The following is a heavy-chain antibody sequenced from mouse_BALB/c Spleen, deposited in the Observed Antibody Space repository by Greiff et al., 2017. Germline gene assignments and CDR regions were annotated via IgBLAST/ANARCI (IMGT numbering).Heavy chain of an antibody. CDR3: ARSYGSHWYFDV. D-gene: IGHD2-2*01. Sequence: VQLKQSGPELVKPGASVKISCKASGYSFTGYYMHWVKQSHVKSLEWIGRINPYNGATSYNQNFKDKASLTVDKSSSTAYMELHSLTSEDSAVYYCARSYGSHWYFDVWGAGTTVTVSS. V-gene: IGHV1-31*01. J-gene: IGHJ1*01. CDR1: GYSFTGYY. CDR2: INPYNGAT.